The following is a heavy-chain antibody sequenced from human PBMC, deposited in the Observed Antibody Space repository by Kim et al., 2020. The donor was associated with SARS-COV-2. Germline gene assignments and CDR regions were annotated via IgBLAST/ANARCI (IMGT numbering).Heavy chain of an antibody. V-gene: IGHV3-30*01. J-gene: IGHJ4*02. CDR3: ARSTSSVPVSPNDY. D-gene: IGHD3-22*01. Sequence: ADSVKGRFTISKANAKNTLYLQMNSLRAEDTAVYYCARSTSSVPVSPNDYWGQGTLVTVSS.